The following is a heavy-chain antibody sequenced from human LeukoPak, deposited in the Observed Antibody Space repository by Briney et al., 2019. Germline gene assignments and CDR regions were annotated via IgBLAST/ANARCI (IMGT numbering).Heavy chain of an antibody. CDR1: GGAFSGYY. J-gene: IGHJ4*02. Sequence: SETLALTCAVYGGAFSGYYWSWIRQPPGKGLEWIGEINHSGSTNYNPSLKSRVTISVDTSKNQFSLKLSSVTAADTAVYYCARVPTVTFFDYWGQGTLVTVSS. CDR2: INHSGST. CDR3: ARVPTVTFFDY. D-gene: IGHD4-17*01. V-gene: IGHV4-34*01.